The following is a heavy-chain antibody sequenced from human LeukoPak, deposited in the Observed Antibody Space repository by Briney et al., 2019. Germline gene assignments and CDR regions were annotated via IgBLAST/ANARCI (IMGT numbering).Heavy chain of an antibody. CDR2: INHSGST. D-gene: IGHD5-24*01. CDR3: AIAQMATINY. V-gene: IGHV4-34*01. J-gene: IGHJ4*02. CDR1: GGSFSGYY. Sequence: SETLSLTCAVNGGSFSGYYWSWIRQPPGKGLEWIGEINHSGSTNYNPSLKSRVTISVDTSKNQFSLKLSSVTAADTAVYYCAIAQMATINYWGQGTLVTVSS.